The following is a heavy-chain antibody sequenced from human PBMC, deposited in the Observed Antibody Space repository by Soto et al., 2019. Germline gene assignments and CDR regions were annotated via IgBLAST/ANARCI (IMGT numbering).Heavy chain of an antibody. Sequence: GGSLRLSCAASGFTFSNYAMNWVRQAPGKGLEWVSTISGSGGSTYYADSVKGRFTISRDNSKNTLYLQMNSLRAEDTAVYYCAKDRLPVDGGKYYYYYYTDVWGKGTTVTVSS. J-gene: IGHJ6*03. D-gene: IGHD3-16*01. CDR2: ISGSGGST. CDR3: AKDRLPVDGGKYYYYYYTDV. CDR1: GFTFSNYA. V-gene: IGHV3-23*01.